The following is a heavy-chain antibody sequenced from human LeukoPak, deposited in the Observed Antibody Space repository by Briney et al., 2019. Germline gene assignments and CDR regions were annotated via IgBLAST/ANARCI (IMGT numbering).Heavy chain of an antibody. J-gene: IGHJ4*02. CDR3: ARDYHRRYYYDSSGHQVGY. CDR2: INPSGGST. Sequence: ASVKVSCKASGYTFTSYYMHWVRQAPGQGLEWMGIINPSGGSTSYAQKFQGRVTMARDTSTSTVYMELSSLRSEDTAVYYCARDYHRRYYYDSSGHQVGYWGQGTLVTVSS. V-gene: IGHV1-46*01. CDR1: GYTFTSYY. D-gene: IGHD3-22*01.